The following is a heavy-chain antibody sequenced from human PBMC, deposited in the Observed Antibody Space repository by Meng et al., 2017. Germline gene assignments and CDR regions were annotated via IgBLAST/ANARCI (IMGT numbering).Heavy chain of an antibody. CDR3: AKDGKGIVGATTFDY. V-gene: IGHV3-23*01. D-gene: IGHD1-26*01. J-gene: IGHJ4*02. CDR1: GFTFSSYS. Sequence: GGSLRLSCAASGFTFSSYSMNWVRQAPGKGLEWVSAISGSGGSTYYADSVKGRFTISRDNSKNTLYLQMNSLRAEDTAVYYCAKDGKGIVGATTFDYWGQGTLVTVSS. CDR2: ISGSGGST.